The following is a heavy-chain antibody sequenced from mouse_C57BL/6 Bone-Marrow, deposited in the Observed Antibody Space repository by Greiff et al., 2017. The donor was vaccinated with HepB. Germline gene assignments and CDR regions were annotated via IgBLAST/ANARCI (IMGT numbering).Heavy chain of an antibody. CDR3: ARDRDWGYYFDY. V-gene: IGHV1-81*01. Sequence: QVHVKQSGAELARPGASVKLSCKASGYTFTSYGISWVKQRTGQGLEWIGEIYPRSGNTYYNEKFKGKATLTADKSSSTAYMELRSLTSEDSAVYFCARDRDWGYYFDYWGQGTTLTVSS. J-gene: IGHJ2*01. D-gene: IGHD4-1*01. CDR2: IYPRSGNT. CDR1: GYTFTSYG.